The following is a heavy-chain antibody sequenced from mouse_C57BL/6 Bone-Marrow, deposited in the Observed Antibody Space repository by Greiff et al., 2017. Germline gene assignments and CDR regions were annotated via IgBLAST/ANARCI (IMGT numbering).Heavy chain of an antibody. Sequence: EVKLMESGGGLVQPGGSLKLSGAASGFTFSDYGMAWVRQAPRKGPEWVAFISNLAYSIYYADTVTGRFTISRENAKNTLYLEMSRLRSEDTAMYYCARLGGYYGWFAYWGQGTLVTVSA. V-gene: IGHV5-15*04. J-gene: IGHJ3*01. D-gene: IGHD2-3*01. CDR2: ISNLAYSI. CDR3: ARLGGYYGWFAY. CDR1: GFTFSDYG.